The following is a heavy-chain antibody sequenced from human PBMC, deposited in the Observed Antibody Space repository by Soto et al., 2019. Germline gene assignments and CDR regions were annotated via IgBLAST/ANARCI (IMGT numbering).Heavy chain of an antibody. CDR3: ATTNVATNILSD. D-gene: IGHD3-9*01. Sequence: PSETLSLTCSVSDGSINTRPYCWGWVRQPPGEGLEWIASIAYNGRIYDNPSLKSRVTISIDTSKNQFSLQLSSVTAADTAVYYCATTNVATNILSDWGQGTLVTVSS. CDR1: DGSINTRPYC. V-gene: IGHV4-39*07. CDR2: IAYNGRI. J-gene: IGHJ4*02.